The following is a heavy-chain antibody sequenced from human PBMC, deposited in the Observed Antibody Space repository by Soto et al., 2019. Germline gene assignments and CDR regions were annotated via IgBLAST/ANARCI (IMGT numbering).Heavy chain of an antibody. CDR2: ISTGGTT. CDR3: ARTDKYNSQSSGWANRFDY. V-gene: IGHV3-23*05. CDR1: GFTCSNYV. D-gene: IGHD6-19*01. J-gene: IGHJ4*02. Sequence: GGSLRLSCAASGFTCSNYVMTWVRQAPGKGLERVSSISTGGTTYFGDTVKGRFTISRDNSRSTVYLQMNSLTAADTALYYCARTDKYNSQSSGWANRFDYWGLGTLVTVSS.